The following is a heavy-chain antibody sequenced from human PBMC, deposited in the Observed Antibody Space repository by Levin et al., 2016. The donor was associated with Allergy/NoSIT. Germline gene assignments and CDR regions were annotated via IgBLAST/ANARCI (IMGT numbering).Heavy chain of an antibody. CDR1: GFTFSSYA. D-gene: IGHD6-13*01. CDR2: ISYDGSNK. V-gene: IGHV3-30-3*01. J-gene: IGHJ5*02. CDR3: AKDPRQQLVLGWFDP. Sequence: GGSLRLSCAASGFTFSSYAMHWVRQAPGKGLEWVAVISYDGSNKYYADSVKGRFTISRDNSKNTLYLQMNSLRAEDTAVYYCAKDPRQQLVLGWFDPWGQGTLVTVSS.